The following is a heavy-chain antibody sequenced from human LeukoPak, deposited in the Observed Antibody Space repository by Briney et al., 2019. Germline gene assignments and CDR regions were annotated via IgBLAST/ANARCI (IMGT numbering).Heavy chain of an antibody. D-gene: IGHD3-10*01. CDR2: INPNSGGT. J-gene: IGHJ6*03. CDR3: ARGHMVRGVMGYYYYYMDV. Sequence: ASVKVSCKASGYTFTGYYMHWVRQAPGQGLEWMGWINPNSGGTNYVQKFQGRVTMTRDTSISTAYMELSRLRSDDTAVYYCARGHMVRGVMGYYYYYMDVWGKGTTVTVSS. CDR1: GYTFTGYY. V-gene: IGHV1-2*02.